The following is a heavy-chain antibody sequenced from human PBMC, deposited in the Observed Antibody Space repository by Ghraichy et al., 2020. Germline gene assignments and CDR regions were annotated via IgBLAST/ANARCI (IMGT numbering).Heavy chain of an antibody. V-gene: IGHV2-26*01. CDR2: IFSNDEK. CDR3: ARVPDCSGGSCYSNYYYYGMDV. D-gene: IGHD2-15*01. Sequence: SGPTLVKPTETLTLTCTVSGFSLSNARMGVSWIRQPPGKALEWLAHIFSNDEKSYSTSLKSRLTISKDTSKSQVVLTMTNMDPVDTATYYCARVPDCSGGSCYSNYYYYGMDVWGQGTTVTVSS. J-gene: IGHJ6*02. CDR1: GFSLSNARMG.